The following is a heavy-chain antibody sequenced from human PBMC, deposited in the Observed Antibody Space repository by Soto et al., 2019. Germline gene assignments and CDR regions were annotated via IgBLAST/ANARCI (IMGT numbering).Heavy chain of an antibody. CDR1: GFTFSSYG. V-gene: IGHV3-33*01. D-gene: IGHD3-22*01. Sequence: QVQLVESGEGVVQPGRSLRLSCAASGFTFSSYGMHWVRQAPGKGLEWVAVIWYDGSNKYYADSVKGRFTISRDNSKNTLYLQMNRLRAEDTAVYYCARAWRPYYYDSSGYYYPAYWGQGTLVTVSS. J-gene: IGHJ4*02. CDR2: IWYDGSNK. CDR3: ARAWRPYYYDSSGYYYPAY.